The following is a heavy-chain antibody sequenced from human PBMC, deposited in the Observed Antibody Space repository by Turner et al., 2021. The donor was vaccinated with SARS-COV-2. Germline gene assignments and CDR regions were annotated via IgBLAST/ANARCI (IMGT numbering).Heavy chain of an antibody. D-gene: IGHD2-15*01. V-gene: IGHV3-30-3*01. CDR3: ASGLIAATRGYFYYPMDV. CDR2: MSYDGSNN. Sequence: QVQLVESGGGVAQPGRSLRLSSAASGFTFRNYGLHWVRQAPGKGLVWVAVMSYDGSNNYYADSVKGRFTISRDNSKNTLYLQMNSLRAEDTAVYYCASGLIAATRGYFYYPMDVWGQGTTVTVSS. CDR1: GFTFRNYG. J-gene: IGHJ6*02.